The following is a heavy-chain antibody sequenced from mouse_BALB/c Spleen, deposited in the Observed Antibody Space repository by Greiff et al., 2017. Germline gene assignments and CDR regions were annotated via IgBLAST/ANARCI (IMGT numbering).Heavy chain of an antibody. CDR1: GFSLTGYG. D-gene: IGHD2-10*02. Sequence: QVQLKESGPGLVQPSQSLSITCTVSGFSLTGYGVHWVRQSPGKGLEWLGVIWSGGSTDYNAAFISRLGIIKDNSKRHVFFKMHSLQANDTAIDYCAAAYGNYEAMDYWGQGPSVTVPS. CDR2: IWSGGST. CDR3: AAAYGNYEAMDY. J-gene: IGHJ4*01. V-gene: IGHV2-2*02.